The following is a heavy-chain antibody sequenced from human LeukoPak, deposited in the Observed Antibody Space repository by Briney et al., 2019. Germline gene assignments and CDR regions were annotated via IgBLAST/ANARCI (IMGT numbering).Heavy chain of an antibody. V-gene: IGHV4-30-2*01. J-gene: IGHJ6*02. CDR2: INHSGST. D-gene: IGHD6-13*01. CDR1: GGSISSGGYS. Sequence: SETLSLTCAVSGGSISSGGYSWSWIRQPPGKGLEWIGEINHSGSTIYNPSLKSRVTISVDTSKNQFSLKLSSVTAADTAVYYCARGQQQLIRLILTVWGQGTTVTVSS. CDR3: ARGQQQLIRLILTV.